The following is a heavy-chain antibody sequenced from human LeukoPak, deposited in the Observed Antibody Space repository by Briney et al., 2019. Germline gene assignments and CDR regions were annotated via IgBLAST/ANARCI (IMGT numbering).Heavy chain of an antibody. CDR1: RFTFSSYT. D-gene: IGHD1-26*01. Sequence: PGGSLRLSCAASRFTFSSYTMNWVRQAPGKGLDWVSSISTMSSYIYYADSVKGRFTISRDNAKNSLFLQMNSLGAEDTAVYYCARMGSGSYLDYWGQGTLVTVSS. V-gene: IGHV3-21*01. CDR3: ARMGSGSYLDY. J-gene: IGHJ4*02. CDR2: ISTMSSYI.